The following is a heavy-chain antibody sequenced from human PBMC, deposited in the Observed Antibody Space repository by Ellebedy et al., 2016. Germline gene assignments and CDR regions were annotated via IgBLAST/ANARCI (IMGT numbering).Heavy chain of an antibody. D-gene: IGHD1-26*01. V-gene: IGHV1-24*01. J-gene: IGHJ4*02. CDR1: GHTLNDLS. CDR2: FDPEDGER. Sequence: ASVKVSXKVNGHTLNDLSMHWVRQTPENGLEWMGGFDPEDGERMYPQKFQGRVIMTEDTSTDTAYMEINSLRSDDTAVYYCATGGGSFPSGYWGQGTLVIVSS. CDR3: ATGGGSFPSGY.